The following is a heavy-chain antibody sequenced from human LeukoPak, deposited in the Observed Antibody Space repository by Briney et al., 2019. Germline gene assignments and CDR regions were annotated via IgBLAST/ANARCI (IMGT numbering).Heavy chain of an antibody. CDR1: GFTFSSYG. Sequence: PGRSLRLSCAVSGFTFSSYGMHWVRRAPGKGLEWVAVIWNDGSEKYHADSVKGRFTISRDNSKNTLYLQMNSLRAEDTAVYYCARGYCSSIGCATGWKFDYWGQGTLVTVSS. J-gene: IGHJ4*02. CDR2: IWNDGSEK. D-gene: IGHD2-2*01. CDR3: ARGYCSSIGCATGWKFDY. V-gene: IGHV3-33*01.